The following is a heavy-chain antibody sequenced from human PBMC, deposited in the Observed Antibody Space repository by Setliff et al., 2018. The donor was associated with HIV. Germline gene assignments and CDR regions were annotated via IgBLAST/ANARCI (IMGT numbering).Heavy chain of an antibody. CDR1: GYSISNGSY. J-gene: IGHJ4*02. CDR2: INHRGT. V-gene: IGHV4-38-2*02. CDR3: ARERPQSHFFDY. D-gene: IGHD6-19*01. Sequence: LSLTCNVSGYSISNGSYWGWIRQPPGKGLEWIANINHRGTNYNPSLKSRVTISLDTSKNQFSLSLRSVTAADTAVYFCARERPQSHFFDYWGQGTLVTVSS.